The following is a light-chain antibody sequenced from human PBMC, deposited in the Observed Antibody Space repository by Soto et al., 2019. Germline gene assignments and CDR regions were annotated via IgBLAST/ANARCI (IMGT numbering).Light chain of an antibody. J-gene: IGKJ2*01. CDR1: QSVSSSY. CDR2: GAS. Sequence: EIVLTQSPGTLSLSPGERATLSCRASQSVSSSYLAWYQHKPGQAPRLLMYGASTRATGIPDRFSGSGSGTDFTLTISRLEPEDFAVYYCQQYGTSPYTFGQGTKLEIK. V-gene: IGKV3-20*01. CDR3: QQYGTSPYT.